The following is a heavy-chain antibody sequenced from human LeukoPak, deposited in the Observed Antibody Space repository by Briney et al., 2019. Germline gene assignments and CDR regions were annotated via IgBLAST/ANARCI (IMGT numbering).Heavy chain of an antibody. CDR3: ARRCVGEGTYYDILTGYANQYYFDY. J-gene: IGHJ4*02. D-gene: IGHD3-9*01. Sequence: PSETMSLTCAVYGGSFSGYYWSWIRQPPGKGLEWIGSIYYSGSTYYNPSLKSRVTISVDTSKNQFSLKLSSVTAADTAVYYCARRCVGEGTYYDILTGYANQYYFDYWGQGTLVTVSS. CDR1: GGSFSGYY. CDR2: IYYSGST. V-gene: IGHV4-34*01.